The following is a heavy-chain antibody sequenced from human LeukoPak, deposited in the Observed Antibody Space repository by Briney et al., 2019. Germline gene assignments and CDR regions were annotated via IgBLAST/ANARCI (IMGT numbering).Heavy chain of an antibody. CDR2: ISSSSSYI. Sequence: PGGSLRLSCAASGFTFSSYSMNWVRQAPGKGLEWVSSISSSSSYIYYADSVKARFTISRDNAKNSLYLQMNSLRAEDTAVYYCARDGSARMYFDYWGQGTLVTVSS. CDR3: ARDGSARMYFDY. CDR1: GFTFSSYS. V-gene: IGHV3-21*01. D-gene: IGHD5-12*01. J-gene: IGHJ4*02.